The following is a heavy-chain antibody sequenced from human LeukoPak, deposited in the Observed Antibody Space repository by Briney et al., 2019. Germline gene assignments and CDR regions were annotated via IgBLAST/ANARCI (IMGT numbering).Heavy chain of an antibody. J-gene: IGHJ3*02. Sequence: ASVKVSCKASGYTFTSYGISWVRQAPGQGLEWMGWISAYNGNTNYAQKLQGRVTMTTDTSTSTAYMELRSLRSDDTAVYYCATRMMVRGANDAFDIWGQGTMVTVSP. CDR1: GYTFTSYG. D-gene: IGHD3-10*01. CDR3: ATRMMVRGANDAFDI. CDR2: ISAYNGNT. V-gene: IGHV1-18*01.